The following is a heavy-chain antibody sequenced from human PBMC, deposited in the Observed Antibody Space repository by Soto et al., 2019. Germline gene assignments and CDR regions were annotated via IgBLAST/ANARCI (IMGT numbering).Heavy chain of an antibody. CDR1: GFTFDDYA. D-gene: IGHD4-17*01. Sequence: EVQLVESGGGLVQPGRSLRLSCAASGFTFDDYAMHWVRQAPGKGLEWVSGISWNSGRIGYADSVKGRFTISRDNAKNSLYLQMNSLRAEDTALYYCAKSRSYYGDFDYWGQGTLVTVSS. J-gene: IGHJ4*02. CDR3: AKSRSYYGDFDY. V-gene: IGHV3-9*01. CDR2: ISWNSGRI.